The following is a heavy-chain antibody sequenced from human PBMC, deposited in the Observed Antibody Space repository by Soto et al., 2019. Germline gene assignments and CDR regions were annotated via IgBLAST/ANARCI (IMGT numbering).Heavy chain of an antibody. CDR3: ARGGTYGDYVAY. CDR2: ISGYNGNT. CDR1: GYTFTSYG. D-gene: IGHD4-17*01. Sequence: QVQLVQSGAEVMKPGASVKVTCKASGYTFTSYGISWVRQAPGQGLEWMGWISGYNGNTNYAQKLQGRVTLTTDTSTKTAYMELRSLKSDDTSVYYCARGGTYGDYVAYWRQGTLVTVSS. J-gene: IGHJ4*02. V-gene: IGHV1-18*01.